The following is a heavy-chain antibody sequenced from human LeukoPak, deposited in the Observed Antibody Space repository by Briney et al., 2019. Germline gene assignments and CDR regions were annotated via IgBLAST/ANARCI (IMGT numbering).Heavy chain of an antibody. J-gene: IGHJ5*02. Sequence: SETLSLTCTVSAGSISSYYWSWLRPPPGKGLEGFGYIYYGGSTNYNPSLKSRVTISVVTSKNQFSLKLSSVTAADTAVYYCARHRGAYGGSLFDPWGQGTLVTVSS. CDR2: IYYGGST. CDR1: AGSISSYY. CDR3: ARHRGAYGGSLFDP. V-gene: IGHV4-59*01. D-gene: IGHD4-23*01.